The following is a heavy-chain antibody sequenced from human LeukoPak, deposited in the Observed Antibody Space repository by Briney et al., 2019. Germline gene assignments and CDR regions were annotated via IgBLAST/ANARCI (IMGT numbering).Heavy chain of an antibody. Sequence: GGSLRLSCAASGFTFSSYGMNWVRQAPGKGLEWVSYISSSGSAMYYADSMKGRFTISRDNAKNSLYLQMNSLRAEDTAVYYCARDVAPIDYWGQGTLVTVSS. CDR3: ARDVAPIDY. CDR2: ISSSGSAM. J-gene: IGHJ4*02. CDR1: GFTFSSYG. V-gene: IGHV3-48*03.